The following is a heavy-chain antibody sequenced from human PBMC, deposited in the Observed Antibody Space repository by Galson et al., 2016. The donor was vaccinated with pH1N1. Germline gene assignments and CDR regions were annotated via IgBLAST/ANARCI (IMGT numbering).Heavy chain of an antibody. CDR2: INPGNGDT. V-gene: IGHV1-3*01. D-gene: IGHD1-14*01. J-gene: IGHJ4*02. CDR3: YFQVRIGITFVFDY. Sequence: SVKVSCKASGYDFINSGVNWVRQAPGQRLEWLGWINPGNGDTKYSQKFQGRVTITRDTSANTAYMELSSLRSEDTAVYYCYFQVRIGITFVFDYWGRGTLVTVSS. CDR1: GYDFINSG.